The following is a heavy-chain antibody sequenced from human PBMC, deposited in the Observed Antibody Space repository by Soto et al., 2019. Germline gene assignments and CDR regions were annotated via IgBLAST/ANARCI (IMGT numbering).Heavy chain of an antibody. V-gene: IGHV4-39*01. J-gene: IGHJ3*02. Sequence: QLQLQESGPGLVKPSETLSLTCTVSGGSISSSSYYWGWIRQPPGKGLEWIGSIYYSGSTYYNPSLKSRVTISVDTSKNQFSLKLRSVTAADTAVYYCARIPRITIFGVVIGGAFDIWGQGTMVTVSS. CDR2: IYYSGST. CDR3: ARIPRITIFGVVIGGAFDI. D-gene: IGHD3-3*01. CDR1: GGSISSSSYY.